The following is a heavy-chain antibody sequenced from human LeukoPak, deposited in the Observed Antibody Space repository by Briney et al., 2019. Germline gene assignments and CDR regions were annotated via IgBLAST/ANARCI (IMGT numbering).Heavy chain of an antibody. CDR1: AFSFDSYW. CDR2: INHDATEK. V-gene: IGHV3-7*01. Sequence: GGALRLFCVASAFSFDSYWMNWVRQAPGGGLEWVANINHDATEKYYVDSVKGRFTISRDNAKKSLYLQMNRLRADDTAVYHCARVRSAAAGPLDYWGQGTLVTVSS. CDR3: ARVRSAAAGPLDY. J-gene: IGHJ4*02. D-gene: IGHD6-13*01.